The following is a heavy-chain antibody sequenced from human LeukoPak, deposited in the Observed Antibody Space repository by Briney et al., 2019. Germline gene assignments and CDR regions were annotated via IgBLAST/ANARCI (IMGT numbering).Heavy chain of an antibody. CDR1: GFTSSSYA. D-gene: IGHD6-19*01. CDR2: ISGSGDST. CDR3: AKIPVSYSSGWSNFDY. V-gene: IGHV3-23*01. J-gene: IGHJ4*02. Sequence: GGSLRLSCAGSGFTSSSYAMSWVRQAPGRGLEWVSGISGSGDSTNYADSVKGRFTSSRDNSKNTLFLQMNMLRAEDTAVYYCAKIPVSYSSGWSNFDYWGQGTLVTVSS.